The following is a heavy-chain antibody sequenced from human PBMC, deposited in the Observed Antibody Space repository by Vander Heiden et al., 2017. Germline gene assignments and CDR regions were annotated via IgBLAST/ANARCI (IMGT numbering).Heavy chain of an antibody. D-gene: IGHD5-18*01. CDR2: TRNKANSYTT. CDR3: ARGQRGYSYGYLDY. J-gene: IGHJ4*02. CDR1: GFTFSDHY. V-gene: IGHV3-72*01. Sequence: EVQLVESGGGLVQPGGTLRLYCAATGFTFSDHYMDWVRQAPGKGLEWVGRTRNKANSYTTEYAASVKGRFTISRDDSKNSLYLQMNSLKTEDTAVYYCARGQRGYSYGYLDYWGQGTLVTVSS.